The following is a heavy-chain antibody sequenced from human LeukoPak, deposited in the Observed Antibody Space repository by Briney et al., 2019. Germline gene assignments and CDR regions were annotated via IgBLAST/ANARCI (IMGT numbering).Heavy chain of an antibody. V-gene: IGHV4-59*01. CDR1: GGSISSYY. D-gene: IGHD3-10*01. CDR2: IYYSGST. CDR3: ARATNYYGSGSYDNRFDP. Sequence: PSETLSLTCTVSGGSISSYYWSWIRQPPGKGLEWIGYIYYSGSTNYNPSLKSRVTISVDTSKNQFSLKLSSVTAADTAVYYCARATNYYGSGSYDNRFDPWGQGTLVTVSS. J-gene: IGHJ5*02.